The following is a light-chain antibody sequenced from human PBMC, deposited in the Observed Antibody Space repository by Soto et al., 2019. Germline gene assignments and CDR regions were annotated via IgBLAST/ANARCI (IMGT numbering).Light chain of an antibody. V-gene: IGLV2-14*01. CDR2: AVS. Sequence: QSALTQPASVAGSPGQSITISCTGTSSDVGGYNHVSWYQHSPGKAPKLILFAVSDRPSGVSHRFSGSKSGNTASLTISGLQADDEADYYCCSYTSLSTVVFGGGTKLTVL. CDR1: SSDVGGYNH. J-gene: IGLJ2*01. CDR3: CSYTSLSTVV.